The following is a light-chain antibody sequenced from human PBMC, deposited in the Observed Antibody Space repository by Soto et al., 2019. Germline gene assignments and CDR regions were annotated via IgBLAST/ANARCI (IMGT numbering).Light chain of an antibody. CDR2: DVS. J-gene: IGLJ1*01. Sequence: SALTQPASVSGSPGQSITISCTGTSNDIGRYNYVSWYQQHPGKAPKLIIYDVSNRPSGVSNRFSGSKSGNTASLTVSGLQAEDEADYFCCSYTSSSTTTYLLGTGTKVTVL. V-gene: IGLV2-14*01. CDR3: CSYTSSSTTTYL. CDR1: SNDIGRYNY.